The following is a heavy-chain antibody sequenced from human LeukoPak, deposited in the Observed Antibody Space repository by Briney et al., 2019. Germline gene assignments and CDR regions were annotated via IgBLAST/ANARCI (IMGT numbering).Heavy chain of an antibody. Sequence: GGSLRLSCGASGFTFSDYYMSWIRQAPGKGLEWVSYIDTRGRTTYYADSVKGRVTISRDNAKKSLYLQMNSLRADDTAVYYCAKDRYGDYWGQGTLVTVSS. CDR3: AKDRYGDY. CDR1: GFTFSDYY. D-gene: IGHD5-18*01. CDR2: IDTRGRTT. V-gene: IGHV3-11*01. J-gene: IGHJ4*02.